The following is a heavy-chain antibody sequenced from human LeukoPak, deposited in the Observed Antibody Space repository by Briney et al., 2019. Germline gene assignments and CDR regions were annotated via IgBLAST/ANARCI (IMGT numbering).Heavy chain of an antibody. V-gene: IGHV3-23*01. CDR1: GFTFSNSA. Sequence: GGSLRLSCAASGFTFSNSAMNWVRQAPGKGLEWVSTISGSGAGTYYADSVKGRFTISRDNSKNTLYLQMNFLRADDTAIYYCTRQGDWNFEFWGQGTLVTVSS. CDR3: TRQGDWNFEF. J-gene: IGHJ4*02. D-gene: IGHD3/OR15-3a*01. CDR2: ISGSGAGT.